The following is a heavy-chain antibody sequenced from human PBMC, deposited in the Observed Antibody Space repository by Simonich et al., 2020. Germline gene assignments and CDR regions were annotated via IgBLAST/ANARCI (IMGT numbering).Heavy chain of an antibody. V-gene: IGHV3-23*01. J-gene: IGHJ3*02. CDR1: GFTFSRYA. Sequence: GGGLVQPGGSLRLSCAASGFTFSRYAMSWVRQAPGKVLVWVSAISGSGGSTYYADSVKGRFTISRDNSKNTLYLQMNSLRAEDTAVYYCAKDRGERITMIVVVIDAFDIWGQGTMVTVSS. CDR2: ISGSGGST. CDR3: AKDRGERITMIVVVIDAFDI. D-gene: IGHD3-22*01.